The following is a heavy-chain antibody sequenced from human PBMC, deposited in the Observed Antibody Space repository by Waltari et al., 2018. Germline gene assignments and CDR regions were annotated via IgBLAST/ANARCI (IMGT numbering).Heavy chain of an antibody. Sequence: QLQLQQSGPGLVKPSESLFLSCAVSGDSVSNNYWWSWVRQPPGKGLEWIGQNHGTGKTNYNPSVEGRVTVSMDTSNNQFSLRVTSPTAADTAVYFCARDRGRGLYLDSWGQGTLVTVS. V-gene: IGHV4-4*02. D-gene: IGHD1-26*01. CDR3: ARDRGRGLYLDS. CDR2: NHGTGKT. CDR1: GDSVSNNYW. J-gene: IGHJ4*02.